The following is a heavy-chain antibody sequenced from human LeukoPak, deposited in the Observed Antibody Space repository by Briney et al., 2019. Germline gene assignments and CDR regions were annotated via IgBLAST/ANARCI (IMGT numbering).Heavy chain of an antibody. D-gene: IGHD3-10*01. CDR2: IYHSGST. CDR1: GYSISSGYY. CDR3: AREYYYGSGSYWATNDY. Sequence: SETLSLTCTVSGYSISSGYYWGWIRQPPGKGLEWIGIIYHSGSTYYNPSLKSRVTISVDTSKNQFSLKMSSVTAADTAVYYCAREYYYGSGSYWATNDYWGQGTLVTVSS. J-gene: IGHJ4*02. V-gene: IGHV4-38-2*02.